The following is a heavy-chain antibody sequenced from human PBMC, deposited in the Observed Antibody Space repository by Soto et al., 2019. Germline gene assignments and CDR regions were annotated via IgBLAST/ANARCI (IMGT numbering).Heavy chain of an antibody. CDR2: INHSGST. Sequence: SETLSLTCAVYGGSFSGYYWSWIRQPPGKGLEWIGEINHSGSTNYNPSLKSRVTISVETSKNQFSLKLSSVTAADTAVYYCARGKKYSGSYYWFDPWGQGTLVTVSS. CDR3: ARGKKYSGSYYWFDP. CDR1: GGSFSGYY. J-gene: IGHJ5*02. D-gene: IGHD1-26*01. V-gene: IGHV4-34*01.